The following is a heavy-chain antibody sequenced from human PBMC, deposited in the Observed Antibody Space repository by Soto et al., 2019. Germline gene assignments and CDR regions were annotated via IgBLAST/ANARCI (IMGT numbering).Heavy chain of an antibody. CDR3: ARGKSGYYPSFDN. CDR2: VYYSGST. J-gene: IGHJ4*02. V-gene: IGHV4-59*01. D-gene: IGHD3-22*01. Sequence: PSDTLSLTCTLSRYFISSYYWSWIQQPPGKGLEWIGYVYYSGSTNYNPSLKSRVTISVDTSKKQFSLKLRSVTAADTAVYFCARGKSGYYPSFDNWGKGTLVTVAS. CDR1: RYFISSYY.